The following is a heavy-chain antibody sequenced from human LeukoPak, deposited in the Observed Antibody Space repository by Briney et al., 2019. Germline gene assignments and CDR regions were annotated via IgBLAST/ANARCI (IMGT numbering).Heavy chain of an antibody. CDR2: IYYTGST. CDR1: GVSISNYY. CDR3: ARPYGDHPWDAFNI. J-gene: IGHJ3*02. Sequence: PSETLSLTCTVSGVSISNYYWSWIRQSPGKGLEWIGYIYYTGSTNYNPSLKSRVTISVDTSKNQFSLNLSSVTAADTAVYYCARPYGDHPWDAFNIWGQGTMVTVSS. V-gene: IGHV4-59*08. D-gene: IGHD4-17*01.